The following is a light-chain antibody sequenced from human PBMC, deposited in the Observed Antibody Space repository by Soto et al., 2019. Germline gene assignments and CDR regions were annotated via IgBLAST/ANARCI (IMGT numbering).Light chain of an antibody. J-gene: IGLJ1*01. CDR1: SSDVGGYNY. CDR2: DVS. CDR3: SSYTSSSLHV. Sequence: QSALTQPASVSGSPAQSITISCTGTSSDVGGYNYVSWYQQHPGKPPKPMIYDVSHRPSGVSNRFSGSKSGNTASLTISGLQAEDGADYYCSSYTSSSLHVCGTGTKLTVL. V-gene: IGLV2-14*01.